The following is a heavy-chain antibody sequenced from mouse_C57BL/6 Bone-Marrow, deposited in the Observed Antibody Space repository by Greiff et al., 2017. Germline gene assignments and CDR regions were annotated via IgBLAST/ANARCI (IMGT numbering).Heavy chain of an antibody. Sequence: EVQLVESEGGLVQPGSSMKLSCTASGFTFSDYYMAWVRQVPEKGLEWVANINYDGSSTYYLDSLKSRFIISRDNAKNILYLQMSSLKSEDTATYYCARGIYYLYFDYWGQGTTLTVSS. J-gene: IGHJ2*01. CDR3: ARGIYYLYFDY. CDR1: GFTFSDYY. CDR2: INYDGSST. V-gene: IGHV5-16*01. D-gene: IGHD1-1*01.